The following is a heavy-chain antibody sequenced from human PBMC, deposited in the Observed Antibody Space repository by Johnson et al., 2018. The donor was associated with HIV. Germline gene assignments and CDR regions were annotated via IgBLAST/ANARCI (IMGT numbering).Heavy chain of an antibody. Sequence: QVQLVESGGGVVQPGRSLRLSCAASGFTFSSYTMHWVRQAPGKGLEWVAVISYDGRTKYYADSVKGRFTISRDNSKNTLYLQMNSLRAEDTAVYYCARGEEMATILIWGQGTMVTVSS. D-gene: IGHD5-24*01. V-gene: IGHV3-30-3*01. CDR1: GFTFSSYT. J-gene: IGHJ3*02. CDR3: ARGEEMATILI. CDR2: ISYDGRTK.